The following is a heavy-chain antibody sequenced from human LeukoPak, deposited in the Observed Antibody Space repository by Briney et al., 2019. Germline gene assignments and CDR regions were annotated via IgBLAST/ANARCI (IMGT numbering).Heavy chain of an antibody. CDR3: ARVGSMVRGVIGDYNWFDP. CDR2: MNPDSGNT. Sequence: ASVKVSCKASGYTFTSYDINWERQATGQGLEWMGWMNPDSGNTGYAQKFQGRVTMTRNTSISTAYMELSSLRSEDTAVYYCARVGSMVRGVIGDYNWFDPWGQGTLVTVSS. J-gene: IGHJ5*02. D-gene: IGHD3-10*01. CDR1: GYTFTSYD. V-gene: IGHV1-8*01.